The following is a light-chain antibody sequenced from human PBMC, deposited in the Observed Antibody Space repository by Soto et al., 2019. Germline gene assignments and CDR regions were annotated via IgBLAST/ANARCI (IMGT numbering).Light chain of an antibody. J-gene: IGLJ2*01. V-gene: IGLV2-14*01. Sequence: QSALTQPASVSGSPGQSITISCTGTSNDVGGYNYVSWYQQHPGKAPKHIIYEVSNRPSGVSNRFSGSKSGNTASLTISGLRAEDEADYYCSSYAISSRLIIFGGGTKLTVL. CDR1: SNDVGGYNY. CDR2: EVS. CDR3: SSYAISSRLII.